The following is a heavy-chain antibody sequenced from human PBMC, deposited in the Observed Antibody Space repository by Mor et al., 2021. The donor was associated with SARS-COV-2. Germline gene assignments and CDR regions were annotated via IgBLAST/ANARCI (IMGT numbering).Heavy chain of an antibody. D-gene: IGHD3-9*01. CDR3: ARGGPILRDAFDI. J-gene: IGHJ3*02. Sequence: SISSSSSYIYYADSVKGRFTISRDNAKNSLYLQMNSLRAEDTAVYNCARGGPILRDAFDIWGQGTMVTVSS. CDR2: ISSSSSYI. V-gene: IGHV3-21*01.